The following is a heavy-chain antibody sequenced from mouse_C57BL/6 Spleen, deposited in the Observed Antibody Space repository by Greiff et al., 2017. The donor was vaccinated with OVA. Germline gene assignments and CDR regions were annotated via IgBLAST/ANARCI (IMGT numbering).Heavy chain of an antibody. CDR2: INPSNGGT. CDR1: GYTFASYW. D-gene: IGHD1-1*01. J-gene: IGHJ4*01. V-gene: IGHV1-53*01. Sequence: QVQLKQPGTELVKPGASVKLSCKASGYTFASYWMHWVKQRPGQGLEWIGNINPSNGGTNYNEKFKSKATLTVDKSSSTAYMQLSSLTSEDSAVYYCARSPLIVTTVDYAMDYWGQGTSVTVSS. CDR3: ARSPLIVTTVDYAMDY.